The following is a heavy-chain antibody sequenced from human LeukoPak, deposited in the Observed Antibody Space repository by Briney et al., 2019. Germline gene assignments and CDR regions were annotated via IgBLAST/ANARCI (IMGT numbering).Heavy chain of an antibody. D-gene: IGHD5-24*01. V-gene: IGHV1-46*01. CDR3: ASGYKTVSVFDH. J-gene: IGHJ4*02. Sequence: ASVKVSCKASGYTFTGYYMHWVRRAPGQGLVWMGLINPSGGGTRYAQKFQGRVTMTRDTSTSTVYMELSSLRSEDTAVYYCASGYKTVSVFDHWGQGTLVTVFS. CDR2: INPSGGGT. CDR1: GYTFTGYY.